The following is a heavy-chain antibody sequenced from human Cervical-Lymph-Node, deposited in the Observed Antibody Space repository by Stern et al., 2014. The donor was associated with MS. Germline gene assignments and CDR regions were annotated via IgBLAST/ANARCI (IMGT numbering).Heavy chain of an antibody. CDR1: GGTFSSYA. V-gene: IGHV1-69*01. CDR2: ILPVFTTP. Sequence: VQLVESGADLKKPGSSVKVSCTVSGGTFSSYAISWVRQAPGQGLEWMGGILPVFTTPNYAQKFQGRVTITADESTSTVYMELSSLRSDDTAVYYCARETRHGYNFDYWGQGTLVTVSS. D-gene: IGHD5-24*01. J-gene: IGHJ4*02. CDR3: ARETRHGYNFDY.